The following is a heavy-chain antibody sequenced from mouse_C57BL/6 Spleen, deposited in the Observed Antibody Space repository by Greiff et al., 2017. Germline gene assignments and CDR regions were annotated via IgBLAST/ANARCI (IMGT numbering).Heavy chain of an antibody. CDR2: IWRGGST. J-gene: IGHJ4*01. CDR3: AKYPDYYAMDY. V-gene: IGHV2-5*01. CDR1: GFSLTSYG. Sequence: QVPLQQSGPGLVQPSQSLSITCTVSGFSLTSYGVHWVRQSPGKGLECLGVIWRGGSTDYNAAFMARLSSTKDNSKSQVFFKMNSLQADDTAIYYCAKYPDYYAMDYWGQGTSVTVSS.